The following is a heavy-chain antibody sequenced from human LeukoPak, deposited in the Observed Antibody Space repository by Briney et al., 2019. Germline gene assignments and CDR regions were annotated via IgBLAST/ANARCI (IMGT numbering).Heavy chain of an antibody. CDR3: ARGATGFDY. D-gene: IGHD3-16*01. J-gene: IGHJ4*02. CDR2: ISGSGGST. Sequence: GGSLRLSCAASGFTFSSYAMSWVRQAPGKGLEWVSAISGSGGSTYYADSVKGRFTISRDNAKSSLYLQMNSLRDEDTAVYYCARGATGFDYWGQGTLVTVSS. V-gene: IGHV3-23*01. CDR1: GFTFSSYA.